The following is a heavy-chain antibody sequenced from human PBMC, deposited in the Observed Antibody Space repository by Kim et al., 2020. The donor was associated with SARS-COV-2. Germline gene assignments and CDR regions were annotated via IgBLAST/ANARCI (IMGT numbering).Heavy chain of an antibody. J-gene: IGHJ6*02. D-gene: IGHD6-19*01. V-gene: IGHV1-69*13. Sequence: SVKVSCKASGGTFSSYAISWVRQAPGQGLEWMGGIIPIFGTANYAQKFQGRVTITADESTSTAYMELSSLRSEDTAVYYCARGNVAVAGKGSTYGMDVWGQGTTVTVSS. CDR1: GGTFSSYA. CDR3: ARGNVAVAGKGSTYGMDV. CDR2: IIPIFGTA.